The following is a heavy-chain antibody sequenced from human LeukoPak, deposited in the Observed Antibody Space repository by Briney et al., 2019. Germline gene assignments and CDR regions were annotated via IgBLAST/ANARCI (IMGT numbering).Heavy chain of an antibody. CDR2: IYHSGST. CDR3: ARARVSLGACDY. V-gene: IGHV4-30-2*01. CDR1: GGSISSGGYY. J-gene: IGHJ4*02. D-gene: IGHD1-26*01. Sequence: SETLSLTCTVSGGSISSGGYYWSWIRQPPGKGLEWIGEIYHSGSTYYNPSLKSRLTISVDTSKNQFSLKLTSVTAADTAVYYCARARVSLGACDYWGQGTLVTVSS.